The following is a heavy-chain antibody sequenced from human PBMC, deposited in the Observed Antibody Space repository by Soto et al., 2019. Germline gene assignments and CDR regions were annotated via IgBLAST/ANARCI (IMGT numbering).Heavy chain of an antibody. V-gene: IGHV4-4*07. J-gene: IGHJ4*02. CDR1: GGSISSYY. D-gene: IGHD3-9*01. Sequence: SETLSLTCTVSGGSISSYYWSWIRQPAGKGLEWIGRIYTSGSANYNPSLKIRVTMSVDTSKNQFSLKLSSVTAADMAVYYCARDMYYDILTGYLTLDYCGQGTLVTVS. CDR2: IYTSGSA. CDR3: ARDMYYDILTGYLTLDY.